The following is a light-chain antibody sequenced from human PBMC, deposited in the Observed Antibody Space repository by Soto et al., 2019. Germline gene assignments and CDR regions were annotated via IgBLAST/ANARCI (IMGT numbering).Light chain of an antibody. J-gene: IGKJ2*01. CDR3: QQYGSSPYT. V-gene: IGKV3-15*01. Sequence: EIVMTQSPAILSVSPGERGTLSCRASQDIGTKLAWYQQKPGQAPSLLMYDVSTRASAAPARFSGSGSGSELTLTISRLEPEDFAVYYCQQYGSSPYTFGQGTKVDIK. CDR1: QDIGTK. CDR2: DVS.